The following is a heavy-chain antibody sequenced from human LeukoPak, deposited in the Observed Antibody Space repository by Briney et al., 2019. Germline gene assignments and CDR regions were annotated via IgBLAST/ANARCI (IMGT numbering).Heavy chain of an antibody. Sequence: GGSLRLSCAVSGFTFSSYAMSWVHQAPGKGLEWVSSISSSGGSTYYADSVKGRFTISRDNSNNTMYLQMNRLRAEDTAVYYCATHQPANYYYGMDVWGQGTTVTVSS. V-gene: IGHV3-23*01. CDR2: ISSSGGST. D-gene: IGHD2-2*01. J-gene: IGHJ6*02. CDR3: ATHQPANYYYGMDV. CDR1: GFTFSSYA.